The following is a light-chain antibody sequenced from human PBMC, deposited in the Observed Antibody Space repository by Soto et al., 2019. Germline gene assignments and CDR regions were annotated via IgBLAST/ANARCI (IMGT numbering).Light chain of an antibody. J-gene: IGKJ1*01. V-gene: IGKV1-5*03. CDR1: QSISTW. Sequence: DIQISQSPSTLSASFGDRVTITCRASQSISTWFAWYQQKPGKAPKILIYKASSLESGVPSRFSGSGSGTEFTLTISSLQADDFAIYYCQQYNSYSWTFGQGTKVDIK. CDR3: QQYNSYSWT. CDR2: KAS.